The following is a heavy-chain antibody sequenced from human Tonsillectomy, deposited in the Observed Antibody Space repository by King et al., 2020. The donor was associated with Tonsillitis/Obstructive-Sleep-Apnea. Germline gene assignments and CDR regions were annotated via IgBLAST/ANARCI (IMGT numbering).Heavy chain of an antibody. CDR1: GGSISSYY. D-gene: IGHD3-10*01. V-gene: IGHV4-59*01. J-gene: IGHJ6*03. Sequence: VQLQESGPGLVKPSETLSLTCTVSGGSISSYYWSWIRQPPGKGLEWIVYIHYTGSTNYNPSLKSRVTILLDMSKNQFSLKLKSVTAADTAVYYCARSGWPVGYDYYYMDVWGKGTTVTVSS. CDR3: ARSGWPVGYDYYYMDV. CDR2: IHYTGST.